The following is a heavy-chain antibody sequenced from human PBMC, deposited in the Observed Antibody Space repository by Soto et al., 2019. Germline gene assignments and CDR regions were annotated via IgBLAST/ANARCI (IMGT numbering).Heavy chain of an antibody. CDR1: GFTFSGSA. D-gene: IGHD3-9*01. CDR2: IRSKANSYAT. J-gene: IGHJ6*02. Sequence: EVQLVESGGGLVQPGGSLKLSCAASGFTFSGSAMHWVRQASGKGLEWVGRIRSKANSYATAYAASVKGRFTISREDSTNTAYLQMNSLKTEDTAVYYCTRHGAYDILTGYYVPDVWGQGTTVTVSS. V-gene: IGHV3-73*02. CDR3: TRHGAYDILTGYYVPDV.